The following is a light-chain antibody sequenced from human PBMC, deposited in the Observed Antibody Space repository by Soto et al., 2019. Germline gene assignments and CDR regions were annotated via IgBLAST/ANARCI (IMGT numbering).Light chain of an antibody. V-gene: IGLV2-14*01. CDR1: SSDVGGYTF. Sequence: QSALTQPASVSGSPGQSITISCTGTSSDVGGYTFVSWYQQHPGKAPKLMIYEVSNRPSGVSNRFSGSKSGNTASLTISGLQAEDEPDYYCSSYTSSSTYVFGTGTKLTVL. J-gene: IGLJ1*01. CDR3: SSYTSSSTYV. CDR2: EVS.